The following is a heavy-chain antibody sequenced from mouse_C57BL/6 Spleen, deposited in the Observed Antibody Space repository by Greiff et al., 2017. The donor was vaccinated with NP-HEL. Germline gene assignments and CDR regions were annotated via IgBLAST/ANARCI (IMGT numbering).Heavy chain of an antibody. Sequence: EVQVVESGGGLVKPGGSLKLSCAASGFTFSDYGMHWVRQAPEKGLEWVAYISSGSSTIYYADTVKGRFTISRDNAKNTLFLQMTSLRSEDTAMYYCARSELTGSWFAYWGQGTLVTVSA. J-gene: IGHJ3*01. D-gene: IGHD4-1*01. CDR2: ISSGSSTI. CDR1: GFTFSDYG. CDR3: ARSELTGSWFAY. V-gene: IGHV5-17*01.